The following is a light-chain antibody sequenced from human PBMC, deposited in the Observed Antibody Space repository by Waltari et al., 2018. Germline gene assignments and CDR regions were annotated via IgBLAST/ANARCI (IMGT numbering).Light chain of an antibody. V-gene: IGLV2-23*02. J-gene: IGLJ1*01. CDR2: EVP. CDR3: CSYAGSRTYV. Sequence: QSALTQPASVSGSPGQSTTISCPGTRRDVGNFNLVSWYQQHPGKVPKLIIYEVPKRPSGVSNHFSGSKSGNTASLTISGLRAEDEADYYCCSYAGSRTYVFGTGTKVTVL. CDR1: RRDVGNFNL.